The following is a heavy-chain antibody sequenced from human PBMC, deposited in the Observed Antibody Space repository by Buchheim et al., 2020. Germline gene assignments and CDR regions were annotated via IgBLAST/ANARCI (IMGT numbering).Heavy chain of an antibody. D-gene: IGHD5-18*01. V-gene: IGHV1-69*02. CDR2: IIPILGIA. CDR1: GGTFSSYT. Sequence: QVQLVQSGAEVKKPGSSVKVSCKASGGTFSSYTISWVRQAPGQGLEWMGRIIPILGIANYAQKFQGRVTITTNKSTSTAYMELSSLRSEDTAVYYCARFEGMQLPYYYGMDAWGQGTT. J-gene: IGHJ6*02. CDR3: ARFEGMQLPYYYGMDA.